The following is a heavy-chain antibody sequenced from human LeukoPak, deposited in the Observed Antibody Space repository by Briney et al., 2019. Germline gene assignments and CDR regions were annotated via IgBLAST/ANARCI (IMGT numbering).Heavy chain of an antibody. V-gene: IGHV3-21*01. D-gene: IGHD3-10*01. J-gene: IGHJ6*02. Sequence: PGGSLRLSCAASGFTFSSYSMNWVRQAPGRGLEWVSFISSSSRYIYYADSVKGRFTISRDNAKNSLYLQMNSLRAEDTAVYYCARVGWFGEDYYGMDVWGQGTTVTVSS. CDR2: ISSSSRYI. CDR3: ARVGWFGEDYYGMDV. CDR1: GFTFSSYS.